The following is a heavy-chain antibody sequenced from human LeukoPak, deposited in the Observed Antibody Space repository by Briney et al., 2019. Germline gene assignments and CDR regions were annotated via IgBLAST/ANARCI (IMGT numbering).Heavy chain of an antibody. CDR3: ARDLYYDSSGYYNYYYYMDV. CDR2: IIPIFGTA. D-gene: IGHD3-22*01. CDR1: GGTFSSYA. V-gene: IGHV1-69*05. J-gene: IGHJ6*03. Sequence: ASVMVSCKASGGTFSSYAISWVRQAPGQGLEWMGGIIPIFGTANYAQKFQGRVTITTDESTSTAYMELSSLRSEDTAVYYCARDLYYDSSGYYNYYYYMDVWGKGTTVTVSS.